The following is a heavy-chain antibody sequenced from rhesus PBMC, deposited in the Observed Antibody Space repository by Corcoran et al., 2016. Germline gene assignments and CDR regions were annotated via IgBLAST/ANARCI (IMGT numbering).Heavy chain of an antibody. D-gene: IGHD4-29*01. V-gene: IGHV4-160*01. CDR3: ARDRDYGSKLSYFDY. J-gene: IGHJ4*01. Sequence: QVQLQESGPGLVKPSETLSLTCAVSGGSISSNYWSWIRQPPGKGLEWIGRIYGSGGRTNYNPTLNKRVTISKDTSQNQFSLKVTSVTAADTAVYFCARDRDYGSKLSYFDYWGQGVLVTVSS. CDR1: GGSISSNY. CDR2: IYGSGGRT.